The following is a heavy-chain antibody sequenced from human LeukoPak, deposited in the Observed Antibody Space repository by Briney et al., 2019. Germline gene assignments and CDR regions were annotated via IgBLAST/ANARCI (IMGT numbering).Heavy chain of an antibody. D-gene: IGHD3-3*01. J-gene: IGHJ3*02. Sequence: SETLSLTCTVSGGSISSSSYYWGWIRQPPGKGLEWIASIYYSGSTYYNPSLKSRVTISVDTSKNQFSLKLSSVTAADTAVYYCARHGPPDFWSGYSSRLGAFDIWGQGTMVTVSS. CDR3: ARHGPPDFWSGYSSRLGAFDI. CDR2: IYYSGST. V-gene: IGHV4-39*01. CDR1: GGSISSSSYY.